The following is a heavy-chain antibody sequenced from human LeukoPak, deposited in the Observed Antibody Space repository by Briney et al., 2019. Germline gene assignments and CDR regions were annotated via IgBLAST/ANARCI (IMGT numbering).Heavy chain of an antibody. Sequence: PGGSLRLSCAASGFIFSYYGFHWVRQAPGKGLEWVALISYDGGNKYYADSVKGRFTISRDNSKNTLYLQMNSLRPEDTAVYYCAKGDIAAAGKGNLMDVWGKGTTVTVSS. CDR1: GFIFSYYG. CDR3: AKGDIAAAGKGNLMDV. J-gene: IGHJ6*04. CDR2: ISYDGGNK. D-gene: IGHD6-13*01. V-gene: IGHV3-30*18.